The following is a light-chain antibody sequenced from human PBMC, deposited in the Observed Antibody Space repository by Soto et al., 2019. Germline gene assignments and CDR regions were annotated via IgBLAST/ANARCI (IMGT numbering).Light chain of an antibody. J-gene: IGLJ2*01. Sequence: QSALTQPRSVSGSPGHSVTISCFGTSSDIGSYNAVSWYQQHPGKAPKLIIFDVFERPSGVPDRFSGSKSGNSASLTISGLQDEDESDYYCSSFAPSYRVIFGGGTKLTVL. CDR1: SSDIGSYNA. CDR2: DVF. V-gene: IGLV2-11*01. CDR3: SSFAPSYRVI.